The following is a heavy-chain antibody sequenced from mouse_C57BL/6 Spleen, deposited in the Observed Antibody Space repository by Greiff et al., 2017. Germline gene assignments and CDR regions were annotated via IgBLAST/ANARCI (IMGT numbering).Heavy chain of an antibody. J-gene: IGHJ3*01. CDR3: ARGIYYDYDARTWFAY. Sequence: ESGPGLVKPSQSLSLTCSVTGYSITSGYYWNWIRQFPGNKLEWMGYISYDGSNNYNPSLKNRISITRDTSKHQFFLKLNSVTTEDTATYCCARGIYYDYDARTWFAYWGQGTLVTVSA. V-gene: IGHV3-6*01. CDR1: GYSITSGYY. D-gene: IGHD2-4*01. CDR2: ISYDGSN.